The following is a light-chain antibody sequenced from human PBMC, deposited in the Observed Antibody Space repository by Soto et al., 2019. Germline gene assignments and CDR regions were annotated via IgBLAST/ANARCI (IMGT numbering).Light chain of an antibody. J-gene: IGKJ1*01. CDR1: QSISSQSISSW. V-gene: IGKV1-5*01. CDR3: QQYNSYPWT. Sequence: DIQMTQSPSTLSASVGDRVTITCRASQSISSQSISSWLAWYQQNPGKAPKLLIYDASSLESGVPSRFSGRGSGTEFTLTISSLQTDEFATYDCQQYNSYPWTFGQGTTVEIK. CDR2: DAS.